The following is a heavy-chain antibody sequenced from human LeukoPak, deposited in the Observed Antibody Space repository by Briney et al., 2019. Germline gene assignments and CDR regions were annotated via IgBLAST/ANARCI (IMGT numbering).Heavy chain of an antibody. Sequence: GGSLRLSCAASGFTVSSNYMSWVRQAPGKGLEWVSVIYSGGSTYYADSVKGRFTISRDNAKNSLYLQMNSLRAEDTAVYYCARERRYYYDSSGYPDYWGQGTLVTVSS. CDR2: IYSGGST. D-gene: IGHD3-22*01. J-gene: IGHJ4*02. CDR1: GFTVSSNY. V-gene: IGHV3-66*01. CDR3: ARERRYYYDSSGYPDY.